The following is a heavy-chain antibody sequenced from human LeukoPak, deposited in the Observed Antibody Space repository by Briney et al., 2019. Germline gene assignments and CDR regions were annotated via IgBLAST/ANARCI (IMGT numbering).Heavy chain of an antibody. J-gene: IGHJ4*02. Sequence: PSETLSLTCTVSGGSITGYYWSWIRQPPGKGLEWIGYIHYSGSTNYNPSLKSRVTISLDTSKKQYSLKLNSVTAADTAVYYCASGYSSSWYYWGQGTLVTVSS. D-gene: IGHD6-13*01. CDR1: GGSITGYY. V-gene: IGHV4-59*08. CDR2: IHYSGST. CDR3: ASGYSSSWYY.